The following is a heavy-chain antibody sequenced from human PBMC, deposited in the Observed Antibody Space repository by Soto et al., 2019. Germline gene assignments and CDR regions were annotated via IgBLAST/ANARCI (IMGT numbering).Heavy chain of an antibody. CDR1: GFTFPTYG. CDR3: ASRGSQAPFDY. CDR2: MSYDGRNN. Sequence: QGQMLESGGGVVPPWTSLRLSCAVSGFTFPTYGMHWFRQAPDKGLEWVALMSYDGRNNYYADSVKGRLTLSRDNSKNTLYLQMTTLRTEDTAVYYCASRGSQAPFDYWGQGTLVTVSS. J-gene: IGHJ4*02. V-gene: IGHV3-30*19. D-gene: IGHD1-26*01.